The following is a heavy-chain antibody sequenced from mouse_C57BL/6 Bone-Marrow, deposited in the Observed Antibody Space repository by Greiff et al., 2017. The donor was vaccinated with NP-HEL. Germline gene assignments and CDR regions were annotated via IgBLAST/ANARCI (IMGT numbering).Heavy chain of an antibody. D-gene: IGHD3-2*02. Sequence: VQLQQPGAELVKPGASVKLSCKASGYTFTSYWMHWVKQRPGRGLEWIGRIVPNSGGTKYNEKFKSKATLTVDKPSSTAYMQLSSLPSEDSAVYYCARETAQASFAYWGQGTLVTVSA. CDR3: ARETAQASFAY. J-gene: IGHJ3*01. CDR2: IVPNSGGT. V-gene: IGHV1-72*01. CDR1: GYTFTSYW.